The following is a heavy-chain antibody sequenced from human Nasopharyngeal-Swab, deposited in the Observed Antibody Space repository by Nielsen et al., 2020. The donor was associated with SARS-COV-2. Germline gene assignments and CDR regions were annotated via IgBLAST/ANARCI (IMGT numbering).Heavy chain of an antibody. V-gene: IGHV3-7*01. CDR1: GFTFGTYW. Sequence: GGSLRLSCAASGFTFGTYWMTWVRQAPGKGLEWVANIKQDGSEKYYVDSVKGRFTISRDNAKNSLYLQMNSLRAEDTAVYYCARVRGDILTGYFGYWGQGTLVTVSS. CDR3: ARVRGDILTGYFGY. D-gene: IGHD3-9*01. J-gene: IGHJ4*02. CDR2: IKQDGSEK.